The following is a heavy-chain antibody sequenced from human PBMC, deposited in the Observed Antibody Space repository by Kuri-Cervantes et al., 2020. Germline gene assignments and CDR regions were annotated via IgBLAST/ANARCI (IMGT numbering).Heavy chain of an antibody. V-gene: IGHV1-58*02. J-gene: IGHJ5*02. CDR3: ARVQAYYFWRAMKLNWFDP. CDR1: GFIFTTSA. Sequence: SVKVSCKASGFIFTTSAMQWVLQARGQRLEWIGWIVVGSGKTNYAQKFQGRVTITRDMSTSIAYMELSSLRSEDTAVYYCARVQAYYFWRAMKLNWFDPWGQGTLVTVSS. D-gene: IGHD3-3*01. CDR2: IVVGSGKT.